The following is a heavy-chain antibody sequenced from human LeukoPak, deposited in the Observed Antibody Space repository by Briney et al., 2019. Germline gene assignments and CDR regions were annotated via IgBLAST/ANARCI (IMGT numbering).Heavy chain of an antibody. V-gene: IGHV3-23*01. J-gene: IGHJ4*02. CDR3: ARRVYYYDTSPTLLGMGFDY. CDR2: TSSSDSGK. Sequence: GGSLRLSCVVSGFTLSSYAMSWARQAPGKGLEWVAATSSSDSGKYHADSVRGRFTISRDNAKNSLYLQMNSLRAEDTALYYCARRVYYYDTSPTLLGMGFDYWGQGTLVTVSS. CDR1: GFTLSSYA. D-gene: IGHD3-22*01.